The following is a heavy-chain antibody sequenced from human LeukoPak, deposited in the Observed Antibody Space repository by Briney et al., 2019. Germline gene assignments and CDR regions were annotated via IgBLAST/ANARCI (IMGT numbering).Heavy chain of an antibody. J-gene: IGHJ4*02. V-gene: IGHV3-23*01. CDR3: AKEDGYSGYDYPDY. CDR2: ISGSGYST. Sequence: GFLRLSCVASGFTFSSYAMSWVRQPPGKGLEWVSAISGSGYSTFYADSVKGRFTISRDNSKNPLYLQMNSLRAEDTAVYYCAKEDGYSGYDYPDYWGQGTLVTVSS. D-gene: IGHD5-12*01. CDR1: GFTFSSYA.